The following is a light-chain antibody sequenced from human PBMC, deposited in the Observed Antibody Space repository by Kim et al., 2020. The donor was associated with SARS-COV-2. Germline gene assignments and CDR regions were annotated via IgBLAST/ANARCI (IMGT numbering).Light chain of an antibody. CDR2: GAS. J-gene: IGKJ1*01. V-gene: IGKV3-15*01. CDR3: QQHNNWPRT. CDR1: QSVNSN. Sequence: EIVMTQSPATLSVSPGERVTLSCRASQSVNSNLVWYQQKLGQAPRLLISGASTRATGIPARFSASGSGTEFTLTISSLQSEDFAVYYCQQHNNWPRTFGQGTKVDIK.